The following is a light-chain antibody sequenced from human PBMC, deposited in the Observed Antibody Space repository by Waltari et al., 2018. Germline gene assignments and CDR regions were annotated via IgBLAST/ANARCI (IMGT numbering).Light chain of an antibody. J-gene: IGKJ2*01. CDR3: QQLNSYPYT. CDR1: QGISSY. CDR2: AAS. Sequence: DIQLTQSPSFLSASVGDRVTITCRVSQGISSYLVWYQQKPGKAPKVLIYAASTLQSGVPSRFSGSGSGTEFTLTISSLQPEDFATYYCQQLNSYPYTFGQGTKLEIK. V-gene: IGKV1-9*01.